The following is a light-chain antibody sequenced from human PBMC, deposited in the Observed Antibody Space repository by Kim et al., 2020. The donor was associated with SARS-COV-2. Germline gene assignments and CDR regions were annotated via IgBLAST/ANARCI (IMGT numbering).Light chain of an antibody. J-gene: IGKJ2*03. CDR2: GAS. Sequence: EVMVTHSPATLSVSPGERATLSCRASQSVNSNLAWYQQKPGQAPRLLIYGASTRASGVPARFSGSGSGTEFTLTISSLQSEDFAVYYCQQFNNWHLYSFGQGTKLE. CDR1: QSVNSN. V-gene: IGKV3-15*01. CDR3: QQFNNWHLYS.